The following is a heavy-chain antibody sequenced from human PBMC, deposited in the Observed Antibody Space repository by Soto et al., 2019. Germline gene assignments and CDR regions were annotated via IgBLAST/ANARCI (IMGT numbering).Heavy chain of an antibody. J-gene: IGHJ6*03. CDR2: ISSSSSTI. Sequence: EVQLAESGGGLVQPGGSLRLSCAASGFTFSSYSMNWVRQAPGKGLEWVSYISSSSSTIYYADSVKGRFTISRDNAKNSLYLQMNSLRAEDTAVYYCARDDKYNWNPNYYYYYYMDVWGKGTTVTVSS. D-gene: IGHD1-20*01. CDR1: GFTFSSYS. V-gene: IGHV3-48*01. CDR3: ARDDKYNWNPNYYYYYYMDV.